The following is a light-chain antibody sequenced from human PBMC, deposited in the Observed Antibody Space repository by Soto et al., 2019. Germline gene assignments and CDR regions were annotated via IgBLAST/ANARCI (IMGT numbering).Light chain of an antibody. Sequence: DIQMTQSPSSLSASIGDRVTIICQASQDIRNYLNWYQHKAGKAPQLLIFDASNLQRGVPSRFSGSGSGTDFTFTISSLQPEDIATYYCQQYSNSPSFTFGPGTKVDIK. J-gene: IGKJ3*01. V-gene: IGKV1-33*01. CDR3: QQYSNSPSFT. CDR1: QDIRNY. CDR2: DAS.